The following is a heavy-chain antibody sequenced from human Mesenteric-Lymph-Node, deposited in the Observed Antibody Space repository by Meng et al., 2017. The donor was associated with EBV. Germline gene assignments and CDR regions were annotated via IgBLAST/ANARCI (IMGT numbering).Heavy chain of an antibody. V-gene: IGHV4-30-2*01. CDR1: GGSIISGGYS. D-gene: IGHD1-26*01. J-gene: IGHJ4*02. CDR2: IYHSGTT. CDR3: ARSAGGDYFDY. Sequence: QLPLQAHGSGLGKPSQTLSLTCAGSGGSIISGGYSWSWIRQAPGKGLEWIGFIYHSGTTYLNPSLRSRVNLSVDTSKNQFSLNLRSVSAADTAIYYCARSAGGDYFDYWGQGTLVTVSS.